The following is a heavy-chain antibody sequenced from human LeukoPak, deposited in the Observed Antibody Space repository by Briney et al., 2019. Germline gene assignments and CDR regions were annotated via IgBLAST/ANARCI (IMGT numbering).Heavy chain of an antibody. CDR1: GFTFSGSA. CDR3: ARDMQLST. CDR2: ISYIGANP. D-gene: IGHD3-16*02. V-gene: IGHV3-23*01. J-gene: IGHJ3*01. Sequence: TGGSLRLSCAASGFTFSGSAMRWVRQAPGERLELVSLISYIGANPYYTHSLRGRFPTSREYSKTTPLLQINSLRAEDTAIYYCARDMQLSTWGLGTMVTVSS.